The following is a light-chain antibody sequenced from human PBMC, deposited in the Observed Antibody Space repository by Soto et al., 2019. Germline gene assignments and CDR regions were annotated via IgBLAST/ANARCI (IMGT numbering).Light chain of an antibody. V-gene: IGKV2-28*01. CDR3: MQALQTPVA. CDR1: QSLLHSNGYNY. J-gene: IGKJ3*01. Sequence: DIVMTKSPLSLPVTPGEPASISCRSSQSLLHSNGYNYLDWYLQKPGQSPQLLIYLGSNRASGVPDRFSGGGSGTDFTLKISRVEAEDVGVYYCMQALQTPVAFGPGTKVYIK. CDR2: LGS.